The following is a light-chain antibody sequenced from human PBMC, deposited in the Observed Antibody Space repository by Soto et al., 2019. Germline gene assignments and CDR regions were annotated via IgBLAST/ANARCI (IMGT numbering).Light chain of an antibody. CDR3: QQRGNWPPT. J-gene: IGKJ3*01. CDR1: QSVSSY. CDR2: DAS. Sequence: EVVLTQSPATLSLSPGERATLSCRASQSVSSYLAWYQQKPGQTPRLLIYDASNRATGIPARFSGSGSGTDFTLTISSLEPEDSAVYFCQQRGNWPPTFGPGTKVDI. V-gene: IGKV3-11*01.